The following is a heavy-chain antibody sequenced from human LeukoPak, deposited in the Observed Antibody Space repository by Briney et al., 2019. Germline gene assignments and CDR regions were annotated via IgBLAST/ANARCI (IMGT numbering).Heavy chain of an antibody. Sequence: ASVKVSCKASGYTFTDYYIHWVRQAPGHGLEWMAWMNPNSGGTSYAQKFQGRVTMTRDTSISTAYMELSRLRFDDTAVFYCAMNKQGKSLDYWGQGTLVTVSS. V-gene: IGHV1-2*02. J-gene: IGHJ4*02. D-gene: IGHD2/OR15-2a*01. CDR2: MNPNSGGT. CDR3: AMNKQGKSLDY. CDR1: GYTFTDYY.